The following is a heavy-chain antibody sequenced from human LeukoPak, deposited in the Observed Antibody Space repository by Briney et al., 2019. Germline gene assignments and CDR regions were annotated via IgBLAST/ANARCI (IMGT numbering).Heavy chain of an antibody. V-gene: IGHV3-23*01. CDR1: GFTFSSYA. D-gene: IGHD3-3*02. J-gene: IGHJ4*02. CDR2: ISGTGGGT. CDR3: TKDDPFQRCHGY. Sequence: GGSLRLSCAASGFTFSSYAMSWVRQAPGKGLEWVPGISGTGGGTYYADSVKGRFTISRDNSNNTLYLQMNSLRAEDTAVYYCTKDDPFQRCHGYWGQGTLVTVSA.